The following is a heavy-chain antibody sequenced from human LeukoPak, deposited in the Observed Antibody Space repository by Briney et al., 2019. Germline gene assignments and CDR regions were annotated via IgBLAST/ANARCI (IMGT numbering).Heavy chain of an antibody. V-gene: IGHV4-34*01. CDR3: APRGDIEHSYVYGKWFDP. J-gene: IGHJ5*02. CDR2: INHSGSS. Sequence: SETLSLTCAVYGGSFSAYYWTWIHQPPGKGLEWIGEINHSGSSNYNSSLRSRVTISVDTSYKQFSLRLSSVTAADTAVYYCAPRGDIEHSYVYGKWFDPWGQGTRVTVSS. CDR1: GGSFSAYY. D-gene: IGHD5-18*01.